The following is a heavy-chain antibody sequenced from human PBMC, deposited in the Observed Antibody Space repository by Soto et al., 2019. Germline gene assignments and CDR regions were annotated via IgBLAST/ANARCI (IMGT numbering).Heavy chain of an antibody. V-gene: IGHV3-73*02. CDR1: GFSFSGST. D-gene: IGHD6-13*01. CDR3: AKGDSSSWPYYFEY. Sequence: EVHVVESGGGLVQPGGSLRLSCEASGFSFSGSTMHWVRQSSGKGLEWLGRIRGKGKTVATVYAASVKGRFTMSKDDSETLVYLQMNSLSAEDTAVYYCAKGDSSSWPYYFEYWGQGILVTVSS. CDR2: IRGKGKTVAT. J-gene: IGHJ4*02.